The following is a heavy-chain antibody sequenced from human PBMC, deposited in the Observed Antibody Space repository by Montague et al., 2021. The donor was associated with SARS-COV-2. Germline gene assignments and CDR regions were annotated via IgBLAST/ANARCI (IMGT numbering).Heavy chain of an antibody. CDR2: VCDIVST. D-gene: IGHD2-15*01. Sequence: SETLSLTCTVYVGSVISVYWSWFREPPSKGLAWMWYVCDIVSTNYNPSLTSRITMSVDTSKNQFSLKVNSVTAADTAVYYCARHYSATLPAVYWGQGTLVTVSS. CDR3: ARHYSATLPAVY. J-gene: IGHJ4*02. CDR1: VGSVISVY. V-gene: IGHV4-59*08.